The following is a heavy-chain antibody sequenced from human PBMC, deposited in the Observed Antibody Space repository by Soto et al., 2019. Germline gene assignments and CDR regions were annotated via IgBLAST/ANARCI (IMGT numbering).Heavy chain of an antibody. CDR1: GFTFSSYA. V-gene: IGHV3-64*01. J-gene: IGHJ6*02. Sequence: PGGSLRLSCAASGFTFSSYAMHWVRQAPGKGLEYVSAISSNGGSTYYANSVKGRFTISRDNSKNTLYLQMGSLRAEDMAVYYCARDHLWFGELLTGMDVWGQGTTVTVSS. CDR3: ARDHLWFGELLTGMDV. D-gene: IGHD3-10*01. CDR2: ISSNGGST.